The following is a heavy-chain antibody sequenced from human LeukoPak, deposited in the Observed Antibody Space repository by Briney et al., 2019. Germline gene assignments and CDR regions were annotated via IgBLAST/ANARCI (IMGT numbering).Heavy chain of an antibody. J-gene: IGHJ6*02. Sequence: GESLKISCQGIGYSFTDYWTGWVRQMPGKGLEWMAMIYPGDSHIRYSPSFQSQVTISADKSINTAHLQWSSLKASDTAIYYCTRLPALARDLFYYGMDLWGQGTEVTVSS. D-gene: IGHD2-21*02. CDR1: GYSFTDYW. V-gene: IGHV5-51*01. CDR3: TRLPALARDLFYYGMDL. CDR2: IYPGDSHI.